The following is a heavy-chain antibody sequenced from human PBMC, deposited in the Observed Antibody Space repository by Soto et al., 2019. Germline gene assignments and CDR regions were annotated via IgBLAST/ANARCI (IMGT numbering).Heavy chain of an antibody. CDR1: GYTFTSYA. J-gene: IGHJ3*02. D-gene: IGHD2-2*01. CDR3: ARGPSTGVVVPAAVGAFDI. V-gene: IGHV1-3*01. CDR2: INAGNGNT. Sequence: ASVKVSGKASGYTFTSYAMHWVRQAPGQRLEWMGWINAGNGNTKYSQKFQGRVTITRDTSASTAYMELSSLRSEDTAVYYCARGPSTGVVVPAAVGAFDIWGQGTMVTVSS.